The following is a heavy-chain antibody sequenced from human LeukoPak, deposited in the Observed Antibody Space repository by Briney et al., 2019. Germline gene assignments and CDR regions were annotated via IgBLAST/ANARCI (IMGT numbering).Heavy chain of an antibody. CDR3: ARGPALPQVKASDY. D-gene: IGHD2-2*01. Sequence: SETLSLTCTVSGGSISTSGYYWAWFRQPPGKGLEWIGNICYNGNTYYYPSLKSRVSISVDTSKNQFSLKVGSVTAADTAVYFCARGPALPQVKASDYWGQGTLVTVSS. CDR2: ICYNGNT. J-gene: IGHJ4*02. CDR1: GGSISTSGYY. V-gene: IGHV4-39*01.